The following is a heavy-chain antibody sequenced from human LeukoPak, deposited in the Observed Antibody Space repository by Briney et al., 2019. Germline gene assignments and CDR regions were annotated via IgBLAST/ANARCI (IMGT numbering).Heavy chain of an antibody. V-gene: IGHV1-2*06. CDR3: ARETYSSAFDY. J-gene: IGHJ4*02. CDR1: GYTSTGYY. D-gene: IGHD6-19*01. CDR2: INPNSGGT. Sequence: ASVKVSCKASGYTSTGYYMHWVRQAPGQGLEWMGRINPNSGGTNYAQKFQGRVTMTRDASISTAYMELSRLRSDDTAVYYCARETYSSAFDYWGQGTLVTVSS.